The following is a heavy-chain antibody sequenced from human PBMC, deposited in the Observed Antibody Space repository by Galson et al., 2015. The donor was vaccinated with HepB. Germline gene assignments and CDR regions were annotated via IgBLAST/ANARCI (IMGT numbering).Heavy chain of an antibody. CDR1: GFTFSSYS. CDR3: AREQLLWFGELIRDYYGMDV. D-gene: IGHD3-10*01. Sequence: SLRLSCAASGFTFSSYSMNWVRQAPGKGLEWVSYISSSSSTIYYADSVKGRFTISRDNAKNSLYLQMNSLRAEDTAVYYCAREQLLWFGELIRDYYGMDVWGQGTMVTVSS. CDR2: ISSSSSTI. J-gene: IGHJ6*02. V-gene: IGHV3-48*01.